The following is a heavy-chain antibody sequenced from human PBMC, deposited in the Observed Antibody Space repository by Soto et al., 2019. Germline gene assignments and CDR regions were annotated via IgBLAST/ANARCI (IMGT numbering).Heavy chain of an antibody. Sequence: SQTLSLTRAISGDSVSSSSAAWNWIRQSPSRGLEWLGRTYYRSKWYNDYAVSVKRRITINPDTSKNQFSLQLNSVTPEGTAVYYCARDLPPHIAVAGLFDYWGQGTLVTVSS. J-gene: IGHJ4*02. D-gene: IGHD6-19*01. CDR2: TYYRSKWYN. CDR1: GDSVSSSSAA. CDR3: ARDLPPHIAVAGLFDY. V-gene: IGHV6-1*01.